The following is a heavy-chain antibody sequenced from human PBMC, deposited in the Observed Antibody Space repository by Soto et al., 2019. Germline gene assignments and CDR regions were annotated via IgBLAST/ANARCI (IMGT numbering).Heavy chain of an antibody. CDR1: GLTFSSYA. CDR2: ISGSGGST. D-gene: IGHD3-3*01. CDR3: VKAFDVWYHYLES. Sequence: EVQLLESGGGLVQPGGSLRLSCEASGLTFSSYAMSWVRQHPGKGLEWFSSISGSGGSTHYADSVKGRFTISRDNSKNTLYLEMNNLRAEDTAVDFCVKAFDVWYHYLESWGQGTLVTVSS. J-gene: IGHJ5*02. V-gene: IGHV3-23*01.